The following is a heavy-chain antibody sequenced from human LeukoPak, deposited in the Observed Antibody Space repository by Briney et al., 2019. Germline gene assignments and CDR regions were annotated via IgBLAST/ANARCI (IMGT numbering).Heavy chain of an antibody. J-gene: IGHJ6*03. Sequence: SGPTLVKPTQTLTLTCSFSGFSLSSSGMGVGWIRQPPGKALEWLTLIYWDDDKRYSPSLKSRLTIAQDTSKNEVVLTMTNVDPVDTATYYCAHAYCGRSSCHPYFYYNMDVWGKGTTVTVSS. CDR3: AHAYCGRSSCHPYFYYNMDV. CDR1: GFSLSSSGMG. CDR2: IYWDDDK. V-gene: IGHV2-5*02. D-gene: IGHD2-21*01.